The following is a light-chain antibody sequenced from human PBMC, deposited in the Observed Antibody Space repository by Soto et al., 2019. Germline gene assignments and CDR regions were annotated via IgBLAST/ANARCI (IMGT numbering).Light chain of an antibody. CDR2: DVS. V-gene: IGLV2-14*03. J-gene: IGLJ1*01. CDR1: SSDVGGYNY. CDR3: SSYTSSNTYV. Sequence: QSALTQPASVSGSPGQSVTISCTGTSSDVGGYNYVSWYQQHPGKAPKLMIYDVSNRPSGVSNRFSGSKSGYTASLTISGLQAEDEADYYCSSYTSSNTYVFGTGTRSPS.